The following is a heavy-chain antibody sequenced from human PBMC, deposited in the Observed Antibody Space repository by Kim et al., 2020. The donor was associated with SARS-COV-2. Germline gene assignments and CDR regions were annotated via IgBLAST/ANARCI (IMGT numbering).Heavy chain of an antibody. Sequence: GGSLRLSCAASGFTFDDYAMHWVRQAPGKGLEWVSGISWNSGSIGYADSVKGRFTISRDNAKNSLYLQMNSLRAEDTALYYCAKDKGDSTVVDYGMDVWG. CDR1: GFTFDDYA. CDR2: ISWNSGSI. J-gene: IGHJ6*01. D-gene: IGHD2-15*01. CDR3: AKDKGDSTVVDYGMDV. V-gene: IGHV3-9*01.